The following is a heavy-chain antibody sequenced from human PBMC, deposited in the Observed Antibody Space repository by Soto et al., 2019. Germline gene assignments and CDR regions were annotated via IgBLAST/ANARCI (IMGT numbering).Heavy chain of an antibody. CDR3: ARSGAYCTSITCLFDSF. CDR2: ISAYNGDT. CDR1: GYTFSSYG. D-gene: IGHD2-8*01. V-gene: IGHV1-18*01. Sequence: QAQLVQSGAEVKNPGASVKVSCRASGYTFSSYGYAWVRQAPGQGLEWMGWISAYNGDTNYAQKFQDRVTLTTDTSPPTAYMELRNLGSDDTAVYYCARSGAYCTSITCLFDSFWGLGTLVTVSS. J-gene: IGHJ4*02.